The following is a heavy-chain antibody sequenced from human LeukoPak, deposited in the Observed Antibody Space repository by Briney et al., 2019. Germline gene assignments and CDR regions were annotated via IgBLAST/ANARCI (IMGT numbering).Heavy chain of an antibody. CDR2: IIPIFGIP. CDR1: GYTFTSYG. V-gene: IGHV1-69*13. J-gene: IGHJ6*03. D-gene: IGHD6-25*01. CDR3: GLSGNYYYYMDV. Sequence: ASVKVSCKASGYTFTSYGISWVRQAPGQGLEWMGGIIPIFGIPDSAQKFQGRLTITADESTTTAYMELSSLRSDDTAIYYCGLSGNYYYYMDVWGKGTTVTISS.